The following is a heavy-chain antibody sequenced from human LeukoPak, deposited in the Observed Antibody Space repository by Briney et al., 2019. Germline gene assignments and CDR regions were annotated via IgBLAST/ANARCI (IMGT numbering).Heavy chain of an antibody. J-gene: IGHJ3*02. CDR3: VRGGYCSGGTCYKWNAFDI. Sequence: GGSLRLSCAASGFTFSSYAMNWVRQAPGKGLEWVSGINYSGYGTYYADSVKGRFTISRDNSKNTLYLQMNSLRAEDTALYYCVRGGYCSGGTCYKWNAFDIRGQGTRVTVSS. D-gene: IGHD2-15*01. CDR1: GFTFSSYA. CDR2: INYSGYGT. V-gene: IGHV3-23*01.